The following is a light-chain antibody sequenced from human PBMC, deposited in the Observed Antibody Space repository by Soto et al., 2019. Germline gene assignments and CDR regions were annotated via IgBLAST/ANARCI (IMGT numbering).Light chain of an antibody. CDR2: DAS. CDR3: QQYHRASIT. J-gene: IGKJ1*01. CDR1: QSLNNW. Sequence: DIQMTQSPSTLSASVGDIVTITCRASQSLNNWLAWYQQRPGKAPKLLIYDASTLERGVPSRFSGTGSGTEFTLTISSLQPDDFATYYCQQYHRASITFGQGTKVDIK. V-gene: IGKV1-5*01.